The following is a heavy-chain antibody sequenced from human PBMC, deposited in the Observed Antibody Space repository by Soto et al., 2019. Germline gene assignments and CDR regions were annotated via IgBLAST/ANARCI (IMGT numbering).Heavy chain of an antibody. V-gene: IGHV1-58*01. CDR2: IVVGSGNT. CDR3: AADQRVLWFGDPYYYYGMDV. J-gene: IGHJ6*02. CDR1: GFTFTSSA. Sequence: ASVKVSCKASGFTFTSSAVQWVRQARGQRLEWIGWIVVGSGNTNYAQKFQERVTITRDMSTSTAYMELSSLRSEDTAVYYCAADQRVLWFGDPYYYYGMDVWGQGTTVTVSS. D-gene: IGHD3-10*01.